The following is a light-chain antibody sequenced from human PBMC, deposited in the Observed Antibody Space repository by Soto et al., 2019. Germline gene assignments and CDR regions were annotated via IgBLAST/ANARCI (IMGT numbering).Light chain of an antibody. CDR2: EVS. CDR3: SSYAGSNNFVV. J-gene: IGLJ2*01. CDR1: SSDVGGYNY. V-gene: IGLV2-8*01. Sequence: QSALTQPPSASGSPGQSVTISCTGTSSDVGGYNYVSWYRQHPGKAPKLMIYEVSKRPSGVPDRFSGSKSGNTASLTVSGLRAEDEADYYCSSYAGSNNFVVFGGGTKLTVL.